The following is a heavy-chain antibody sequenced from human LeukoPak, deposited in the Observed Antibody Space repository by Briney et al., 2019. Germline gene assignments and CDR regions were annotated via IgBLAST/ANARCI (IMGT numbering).Heavy chain of an antibody. V-gene: IGHV4-39*07. D-gene: IGHD2-2*01. J-gene: IGHJ5*02. CDR2: IYYSGTT. Sequence: SETLSLTCTVSGGSITTTSYFWAWIRQPPGGGLEWIASIYYSGTTYYNSSLKSRVTISVETSKNHFSLKLSSVTAADTALYYCARVYSSTHNWFGTWGQGTQVTVSS. CDR3: ARVYSSTHNWFGT. CDR1: GGSITTTSYF.